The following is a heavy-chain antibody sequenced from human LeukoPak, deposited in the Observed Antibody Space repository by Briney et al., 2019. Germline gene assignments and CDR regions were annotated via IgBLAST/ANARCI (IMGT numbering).Heavy chain of an antibody. V-gene: IGHV4-34*01. CDR1: GGSFSGYY. J-gene: IGHJ4*02. CDR2: INHSGST. CDR3: ARDSGSXXXSFDY. Sequence: SETLSLTCAVYGGSFSGYYWSWIRQPPGKGLEWIGEINHSGSTNYNPSLKSRVTMSVDTSKNQFSLKLSSVTAADTAVYYCARDSGSXXXSFDYWGQGTLVTVSS. D-gene: IGHD1-26*01.